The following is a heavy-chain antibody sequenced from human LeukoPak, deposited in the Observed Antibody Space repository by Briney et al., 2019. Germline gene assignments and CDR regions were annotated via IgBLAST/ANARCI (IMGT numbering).Heavy chain of an antibody. CDR1: GGSISSYY. J-gene: IGHJ4*02. D-gene: IGHD2-15*01. Sequence: SETLSLTCTVSGGSISSYYWSWIRQPPGKGLEWIGYIYYSGSTNYNASLTNRVTISVDTSKNQFSLKLSSVTTADTAVYYCAREVGYCSGGSCYSYFDYWGQGTLVTVSS. CDR3: AREVGYCSGGSCYSYFDY. V-gene: IGHV4-59*01. CDR2: IYYSGST.